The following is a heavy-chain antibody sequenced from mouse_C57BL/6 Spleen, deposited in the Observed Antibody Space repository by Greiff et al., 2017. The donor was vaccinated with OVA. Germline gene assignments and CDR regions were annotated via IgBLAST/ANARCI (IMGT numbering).Heavy chain of an antibody. D-gene: IGHD2-3*01. V-gene: IGHV5-9-1*02. CDR3: SRDRWRDAIDY. CDR1: GFTFSSYA. CDR2: ISSGGDYI. Sequence: EVKLVESGEGLVKPGGSLKLSCAASGFTFSSYAMSWVRQTPEKRLEWVAYISSGGDYIYYADTVKGRFTISRDKARNTLYLHMSSLKSEDTAMYYCSRDRWRDAIDYWGQGTSVTVSA. J-gene: IGHJ4*01.